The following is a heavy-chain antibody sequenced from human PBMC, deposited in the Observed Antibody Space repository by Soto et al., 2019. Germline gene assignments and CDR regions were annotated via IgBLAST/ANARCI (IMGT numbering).Heavy chain of an antibody. D-gene: IGHD3-3*01. J-gene: IGHJ4*02. CDR3: AKGGFFGVVISFDY. Sequence: GGSLRLSCAASGLTFSDYAMSWVRQAPGKGLEWVSAISGSGAGTYYAASVKGRFTISRDNSKNTLYLQMNSLRAEDTAVYYCAKGGFFGVVISFDYWGQGTLVTVSS. CDR2: ISGSGAGT. CDR1: GLTFSDYA. V-gene: IGHV3-23*01.